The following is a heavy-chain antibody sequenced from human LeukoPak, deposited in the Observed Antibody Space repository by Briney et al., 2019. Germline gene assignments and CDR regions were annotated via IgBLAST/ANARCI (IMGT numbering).Heavy chain of an antibody. D-gene: IGHD3-22*01. CDR3: AKGGGLVVGPHFYFDC. Sequence: GGSLRLSCAASGFTFRSHGMHWVRQAPGKGLEWVAGIWYDGSNEDYADSVKGRFTISRDNSKNTLYLQMNSLRVEDTAVYYCAKGGGLVVGPHFYFDCWGQGTLVTVSS. CDR1: GFTFRSHG. J-gene: IGHJ4*02. V-gene: IGHV3-33*06. CDR2: IWYDGSNE.